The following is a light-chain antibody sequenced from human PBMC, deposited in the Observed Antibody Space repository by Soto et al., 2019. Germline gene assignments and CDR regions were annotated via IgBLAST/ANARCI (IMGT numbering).Light chain of an antibody. J-gene: IGKJ3*01. CDR1: ESISRN. CDR2: DAS. CDR3: QQYNKWPPFT. Sequence: EIVMTQSPATLSVSPGERATLSCGASESISRNLAWYQQKRGQAPRLLMYDASTRATGIPARFSGSGSGTELTLTISSLQSEDFAVDYCQQYNKWPPFTFGPGTAVDIK. V-gene: IGKV3-15*01.